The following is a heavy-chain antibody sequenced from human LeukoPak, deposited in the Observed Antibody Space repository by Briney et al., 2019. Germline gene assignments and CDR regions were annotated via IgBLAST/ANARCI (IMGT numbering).Heavy chain of an antibody. CDR1: GYTFTSYY. CDR2: INPSGGST. J-gene: IGHJ4*02. V-gene: IGHV1-46*01. CDR3: ARVGVDGYNFGIGYYFDY. Sequence: ASVKVSCKASGYTFTSYYMHWVRQAPGQGLEWMGIINPSGGSTSYAQNFQGRVTMTRDTSTSTVYMELSSLRSEDTAVYYCARVGVDGYNFGIGYYFDYWGQGTLVTVSS. D-gene: IGHD5-24*01.